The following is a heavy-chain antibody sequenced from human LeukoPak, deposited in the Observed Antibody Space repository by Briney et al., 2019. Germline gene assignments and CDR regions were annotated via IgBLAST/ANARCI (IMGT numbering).Heavy chain of an antibody. CDR3: AKYHKTTVAGRDFDY. V-gene: IGHV3-23*01. CDR2: INSGGENT. D-gene: IGHD6-19*01. J-gene: IGHJ4*02. CDR1: GLTFSSYA. Sequence: PGGSLRLSCAASGLTFSSYAMTWVRQTPGKGLEGVSSINSGGENTDYADSVKGRFTISRDNSKSTLYLQMNSLRAEDTAVYYCAKYHKTTVAGRDFDYWGQGTLVSVSS.